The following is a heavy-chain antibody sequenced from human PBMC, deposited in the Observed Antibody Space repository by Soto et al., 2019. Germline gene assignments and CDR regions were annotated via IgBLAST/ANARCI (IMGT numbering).Heavy chain of an antibody. CDR2: MNPNSGNT. D-gene: IGHD3-3*01. CDR1: GYTFTSYD. CDR3: AKVAKGNTYDDFWSGYYRY. Sequence: GASVKVSCKASGYTFTSYDINWVRQATGQGLEWMGWMNPNSGNTGYAQKFQGRVTMTRNTSISTAYMELSSLRSEDTAVYYCAKVAKGNTYDDFWSGYYRYWGQGTLVTVSS. J-gene: IGHJ4*02. V-gene: IGHV1-8*01.